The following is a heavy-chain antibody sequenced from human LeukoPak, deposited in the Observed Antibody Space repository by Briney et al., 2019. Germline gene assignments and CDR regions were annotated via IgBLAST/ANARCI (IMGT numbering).Heavy chain of an antibody. CDR1: GYSISSGYY. Sequence: SETLSLTCTVSGYSISSGYYWGWIRQPPGKGLEWTGSIYHSGSTYYNPSLKSRVTISVDTSKNQFSLKLSSVTAADTAVYYCARGSLSGSYYWRAFDIWGQGTMVTVSS. CDR3: ARGSLSGSYYWRAFDI. CDR2: IYHSGST. V-gene: IGHV4-38-2*02. D-gene: IGHD3-10*01. J-gene: IGHJ3*02.